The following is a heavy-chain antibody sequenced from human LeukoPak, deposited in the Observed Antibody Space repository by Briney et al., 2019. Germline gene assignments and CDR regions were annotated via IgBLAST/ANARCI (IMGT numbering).Heavy chain of an antibody. D-gene: IGHD6-6*01. CDR1: GFTFRSYA. V-gene: IGHV3-23*01. CDR2: FSGRNGRT. Sequence: GGSLRLSCTASGFTFRSYAMNWVRQAPGKGLEWVSTFSGRNGRTYYADSVKGRFTISRDNSKNTLYLQMNSLRAEDTAVYYCARDQYSSSSGFDYWGQGTLVTVSS. J-gene: IGHJ4*02. CDR3: ARDQYSSSSGFDY.